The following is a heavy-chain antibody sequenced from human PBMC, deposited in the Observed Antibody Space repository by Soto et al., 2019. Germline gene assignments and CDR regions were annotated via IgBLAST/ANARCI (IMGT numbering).Heavy chain of an antibody. CDR2: IKSKTDGGTT. CDR3: TTSPSVPAAIAYYYYYMDV. V-gene: IGHV3-15*01. CDR1: GFTFSNAW. J-gene: IGHJ6*03. Sequence: GGSLRLSCAASGFTFSNAWMSWVRQAPGKGLEWVGRIKSKTDGGTTDYAAPVKGRFTISRDDSKNTLYLQMNSLKTEDTAVYYCTTSPSVPAAIAYYYYYMDVWGKGTTVTVSS. D-gene: IGHD2-2*02.